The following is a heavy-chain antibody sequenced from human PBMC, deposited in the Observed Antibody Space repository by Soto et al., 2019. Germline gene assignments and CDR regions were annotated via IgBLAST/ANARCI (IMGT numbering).Heavy chain of an antibody. J-gene: IGHJ6*02. CDR3: ARDSHSSGWYQTLYYYYGMDV. CDR1: GGTFSSYA. V-gene: IGHV1-69*13. CDR2: IIPIFGTA. D-gene: IGHD6-19*01. Sequence: SVKVSFKASGGTFSSYAISWVRQAPGQGLEWMGGIIPIFGTANYAQKFQGRVTITADESTSTAYMELSSLRSEDTAVYYCARDSHSSGWYQTLYYYYGMDVWGQGTTVTVSS.